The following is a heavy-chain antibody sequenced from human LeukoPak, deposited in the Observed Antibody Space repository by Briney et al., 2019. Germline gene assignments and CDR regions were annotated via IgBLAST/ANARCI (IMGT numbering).Heavy chain of an antibody. V-gene: IGHV3-21*01. J-gene: IGHJ5*02. CDR2: ISSSSSYI. CDR3: ARDGDSSSWFASNWFDP. Sequence: GGSLRLSCAASGFTFSSYSMNWVRQAPGKGLEWVSSISSSSSYIYYADSVKGRFTISRDNAKNSLYLQMNSLRAEDTAVYYCARDGDSSSWFASNWFDPWGQGTLVTVSS. D-gene: IGHD6-13*01. CDR1: GFTFSSYS.